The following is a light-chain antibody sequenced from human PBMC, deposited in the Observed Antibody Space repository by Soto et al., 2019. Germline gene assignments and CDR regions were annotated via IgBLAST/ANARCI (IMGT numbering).Light chain of an antibody. CDR1: QSVSSSY. CDR3: QHYGSSPGT. J-gene: IGKJ5*01. CDR2: GAS. Sequence: ETVLTQTPGALCLSPGGRDTLSCTASQSVSSSYLAWYQQKPGQAPRLLIYGASSRATGIPDRFSGSGSGTDFTLTISSLEPEDFAVYYCQHYGSSPGTFGQGTRLEIK. V-gene: IGKV3-20*01.